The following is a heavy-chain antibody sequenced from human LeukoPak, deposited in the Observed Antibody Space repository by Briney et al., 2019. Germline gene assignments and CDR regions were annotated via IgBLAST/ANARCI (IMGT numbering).Heavy chain of an antibody. CDR1: GFTFSSYA. Sequence: GGSLRLSCAASGFTFSSYAMGWVRQAPGKGLEWVSAISGSGGSTYYADSVKGRFTISRDNSKNTLYLQMNSLRAEDTAVYYCAKGKGVVPAAIRGGNWFDPWGQGTLVTVSS. CDR3: AKGKGVVPAAIRGGNWFDP. J-gene: IGHJ5*02. V-gene: IGHV3-23*01. CDR2: ISGSGGST. D-gene: IGHD2-2*01.